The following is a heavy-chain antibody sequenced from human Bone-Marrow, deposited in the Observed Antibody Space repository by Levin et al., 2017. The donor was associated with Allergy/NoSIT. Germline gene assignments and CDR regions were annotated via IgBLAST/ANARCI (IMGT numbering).Heavy chain of an antibody. CDR1: GFIFSSYG. CDR2: ISSNGGST. CDR3: VKELYGIGWTYDY. D-gene: IGHD6-19*01. Sequence: GGSLRLSSSASGFIFSSYGMHWVRQAPGKGLEYVSAISSNGGSTYYADSVKGRFTISRDNFKNTLYLQMDSLRAEDTALYYCVKELYGIGWTYDYWGQGTLVTVSS. J-gene: IGHJ4*02. V-gene: IGHV3-64D*06.